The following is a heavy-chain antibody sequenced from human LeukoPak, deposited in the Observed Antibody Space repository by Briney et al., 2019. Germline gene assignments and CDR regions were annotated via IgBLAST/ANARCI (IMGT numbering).Heavy chain of an antibody. J-gene: IGHJ4*02. CDR2: ISGSGGST. Sequence: PGGSLRLSCAASGFTFSSYAMSWVRQAPGKGLEWVSAISGSGGSTYYADSVKGRLTISRDNSKNTLYLQMNSLRAEDTAVYYCAKDTPYYYDSSGYEYWGQGTLVTVSS. V-gene: IGHV3-23*01. CDR1: GFTFSSYA. CDR3: AKDTPYYYDSSGYEY. D-gene: IGHD3-22*01.